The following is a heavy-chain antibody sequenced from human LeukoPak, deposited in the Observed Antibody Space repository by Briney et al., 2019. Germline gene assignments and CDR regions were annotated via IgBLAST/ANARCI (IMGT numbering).Heavy chain of an antibody. CDR3: AREPYYYGSGKDYYYYYGMDV. V-gene: IGHV3-33*01. D-gene: IGHD3-10*01. Sequence: GRSLRLSCAASGFTFSSYGMHWVRQAPGKGLEWVAVIWYDGSNKYYADSVKGRFTISRDNSKNTLYLQMSSLRAEDTAVYYCAREPYYYGSGKDYYYYYGMDVWGQGTTVTVSS. J-gene: IGHJ6*02. CDR2: IWYDGSNK. CDR1: GFTFSSYG.